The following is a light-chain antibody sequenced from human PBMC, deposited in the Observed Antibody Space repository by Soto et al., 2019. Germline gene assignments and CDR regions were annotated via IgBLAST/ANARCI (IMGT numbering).Light chain of an antibody. V-gene: IGKV3-20*01. CDR1: QTISSSY. CDR2: VTS. J-gene: IGKJ1*01. Sequence: EIVVTQSRVTLSLSPGERATLSCRASQTISSSYLAWYQQKLGQAPRLLIDVTSTRATGIPDRFCGSRSRTDLTLTIRSLEPEDFGVYYCQKYSSSPGTFGQGTKVDIK. CDR3: QKYSSSPGT.